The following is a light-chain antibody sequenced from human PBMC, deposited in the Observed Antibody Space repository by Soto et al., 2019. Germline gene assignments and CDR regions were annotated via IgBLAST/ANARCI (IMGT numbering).Light chain of an antibody. J-gene: IGKJ1*01. CDR2: QAS. Sequence: IQRTQSLSSLSTSFGDRVTITCLSIQSIGVLLACYQQKPGHAPNILIDQASGLESGVRSRVSGSGSGTEFTLSISSLQADDFATYYCQQYNSYSFGQGTKVDI. CDR3: QQYNSYS. CDR1: QSIGVL. V-gene: IGKV1-5*03.